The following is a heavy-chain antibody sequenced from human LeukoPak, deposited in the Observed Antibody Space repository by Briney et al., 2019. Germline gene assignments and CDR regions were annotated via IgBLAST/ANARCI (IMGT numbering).Heavy chain of an antibody. Sequence: GGSLRPSCAVSGFSFSSNCMSWDRQAPGKGLEWVAKIKEDGNEIYYVDSVKGRFTISRDNTKNSLFLQMNSLRAEDTAVYYCATGGAVAGRFAYWGQGTLVTVSS. D-gene: IGHD6-19*01. V-gene: IGHV3-7*01. J-gene: IGHJ4*02. CDR1: GFSFSSNC. CDR3: ATGGAVAGRFAY. CDR2: IKEDGNEI.